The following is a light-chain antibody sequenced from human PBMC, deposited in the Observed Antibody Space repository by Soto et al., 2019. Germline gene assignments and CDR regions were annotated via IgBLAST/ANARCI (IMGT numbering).Light chain of an antibody. J-gene: IGKJ1*01. CDR1: QSISSY. Sequence: DIQMTQSPSSLSASVGDRVTITCRASQSISSYLNWYQQRPGKAPNLLIYDATRLHSGVPPRFSGSGYGTDFTLTITSLQLEDFATYYCQQSDVSPRTFGRGTKVDIK. CDR2: DAT. CDR3: QQSDVSPRT. V-gene: IGKV1-39*01.